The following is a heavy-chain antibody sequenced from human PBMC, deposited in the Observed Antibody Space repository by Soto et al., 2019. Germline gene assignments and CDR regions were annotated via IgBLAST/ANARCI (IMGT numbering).Heavy chain of an antibody. V-gene: IGHV5-10-1*01. CDR1: GYSFTSYW. J-gene: IGHJ6*02. CDR2: IDPSDSYT. Sequence: GESLKISCKGSGYSFTSYWISWVRQMPGKGLEWMGRIDPSDSYTNYSPSFQGHVTISADKSISTAYLQWSSLKASDTAVYYCARHWRSTVTTSGYNAIPSPIYGMDVWGQGTTVTVS. D-gene: IGHD4-17*01. CDR3: ARHWRSTVTTSGYNAIPSPIYGMDV.